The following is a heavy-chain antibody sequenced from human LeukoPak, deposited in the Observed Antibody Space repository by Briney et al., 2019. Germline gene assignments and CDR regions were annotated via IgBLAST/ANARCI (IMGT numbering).Heavy chain of an antibody. D-gene: IGHD3-10*01. V-gene: IGHV4-61*02. CDR3: ARGFRSAYYGSGSYYNGRRFDY. J-gene: IGHJ4*02. CDR2: IYTSGST. Sequence: SETLSLTCTVSGGSISSGSYYWSWIRQPAGKGLEWIGRIYTSGSTNYNPSLKSRVTISVDTSKNQFSLKLSSVTAADTAVYYCARGFRSAYYGSGSYYNGRRFDYWGQGTLVTVSS. CDR1: GGSISSGSYY.